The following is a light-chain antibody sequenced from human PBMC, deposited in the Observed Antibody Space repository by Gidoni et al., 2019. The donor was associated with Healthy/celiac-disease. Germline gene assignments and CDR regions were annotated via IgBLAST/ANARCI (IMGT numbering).Light chain of an antibody. CDR3: QAWDSSTAV. CDR1: KLGDKY. J-gene: IGLJ2*01. Sequence: SYDLTQPPSVSVSPGQTASITCSGDKLGDKYACWYQQKPGQSPVLVIYQDSKRPSGIPERFSGSNSGNTATLTISGTQAMDEADYYCQAWDSSTAVFGRGTKLTVL. V-gene: IGLV3-1*01. CDR2: QDS.